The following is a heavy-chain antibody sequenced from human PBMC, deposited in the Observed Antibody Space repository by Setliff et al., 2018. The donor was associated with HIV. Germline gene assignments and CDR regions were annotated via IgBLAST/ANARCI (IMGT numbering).Heavy chain of an antibody. J-gene: IGHJ4*02. Sequence: RASVKVSCKASGYPFSNFGVSWVRQAPGQGLEWMAWINVYNGDTNFALKFQGRVTLTKDTSTETAYMELESLRSDDTAVYYCATDRTQTGISMVRGRIVDPARYPLDYWGQGTLVTVSS. CDR2: INVYNGDT. D-gene: IGHD3-10*01. CDR3: ATDRTQTGISMVRGRIVDPARYPLDY. CDR1: GYPFSNFG. V-gene: IGHV1-18*01.